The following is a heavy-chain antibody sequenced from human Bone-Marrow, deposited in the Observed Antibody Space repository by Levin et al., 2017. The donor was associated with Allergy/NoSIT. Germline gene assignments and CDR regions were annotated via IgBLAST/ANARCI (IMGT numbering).Heavy chain of an antibody. CDR1: GFTVSSNH. CDR2: IYSGGRG. CDR3: AIYGSGNDYSAFDI. D-gene: IGHD3-10*01. J-gene: IGHJ3*02. Sequence: GESLKISCAASGFTVSSNHMSWVRQAPGKGLEWVSLIYSGGRGYYADSVRGRFAISRDNSKNTLYLQLNSLRAEDTAVYYCAIYGSGNDYSAFDIWGQGTMVTVSS. V-gene: IGHV3-53*01.